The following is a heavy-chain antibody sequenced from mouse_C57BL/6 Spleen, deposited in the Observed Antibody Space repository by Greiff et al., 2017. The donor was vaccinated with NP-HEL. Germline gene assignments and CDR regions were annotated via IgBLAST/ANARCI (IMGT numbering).Heavy chain of an antibody. CDR3: ARKTDAWFAY. V-gene: IGHV1-80*01. Sequence: QVQLQQSGAELVKPGASVKISCKASGYAFSSYWMNWVKQRPGKGLEWIGQIYPGDGDTNYNGKFKGKATLTADKSSRTAYMQLSSLTSEESAVYFCARKTDAWFAYWGQGTLVTVSA. J-gene: IGHJ3*01. CDR1: GYAFSSYW. CDR2: IYPGDGDT.